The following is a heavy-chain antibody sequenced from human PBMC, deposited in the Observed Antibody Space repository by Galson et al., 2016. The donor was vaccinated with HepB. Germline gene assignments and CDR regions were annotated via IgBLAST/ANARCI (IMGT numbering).Heavy chain of an antibody. CDR1: GFTFSSYG. V-gene: IGHV3-30*03. CDR2: MSYDGSNK. D-gene: IGHD1-7*01. Sequence: SLRLSCAASGFTFSSYGMHWVRQAPGKGLEWVAVMSYDGSNKYYADSVKGRFTISRDNSKNTLYLQMNGLRPEDTAVYYCARGVTGTTAAYWGQGTLVTVSS. J-gene: IGHJ4*02. CDR3: ARGVTGTTAAY.